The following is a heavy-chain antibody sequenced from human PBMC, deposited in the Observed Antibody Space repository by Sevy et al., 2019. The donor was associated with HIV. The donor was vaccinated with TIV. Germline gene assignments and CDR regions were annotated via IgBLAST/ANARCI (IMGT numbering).Heavy chain of an antibody. J-gene: IGHJ4*02. Sequence: GGSLRLSCAASGFTFSSYAMSWVRQAPGKGLEWVSAISGSGGSTYYADSVKGRFTISRDNSKNTLYLQMNSLRAEDTAVYYSAKGLGSSSWHDYRGQGTLVTVSS. D-gene: IGHD6-13*01. CDR3: AKGLGSSSWHDY. V-gene: IGHV3-23*01. CDR2: ISGSGGST. CDR1: GFTFSSYA.